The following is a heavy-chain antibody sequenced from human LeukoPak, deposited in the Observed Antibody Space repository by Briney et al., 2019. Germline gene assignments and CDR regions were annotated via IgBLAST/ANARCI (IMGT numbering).Heavy chain of an antibody. Sequence: GGSLRLSCAASGFTFSSYRMNWVRQAPGKGLEWVSYISSSGSTIYYADSVKGRFTISRDNAKNSLYLQMNSLRAEDTAVYYCARPSEVGASDYWGQGTLVTVSS. CDR1: GFTFSSYR. D-gene: IGHD1-26*01. V-gene: IGHV3-48*04. CDR2: ISSSGSTI. CDR3: ARPSEVGASDY. J-gene: IGHJ4*02.